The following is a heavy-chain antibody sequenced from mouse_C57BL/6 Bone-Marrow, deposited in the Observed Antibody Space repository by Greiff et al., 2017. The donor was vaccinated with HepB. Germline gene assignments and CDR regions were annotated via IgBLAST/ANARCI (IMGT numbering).Heavy chain of an antibody. CDR1: GYTFTNYW. V-gene: IGHV1-63*01. CDR3: ARTLTVIRYDYFDY. J-gene: IGHJ2*01. CDR2: IYPGGGYT. Sequence: QVQLQQSGAELVRPGTSVKLSCKASGYTFTNYWIGWVKQRPGHGLEWIGDIYPGGGYTNYNQKFKDKATLTADKSSSTAYMQFSSLTSEDSAIYYCARTLTVIRYDYFDYWGQGTTLTVSS. D-gene: IGHD1-1*01.